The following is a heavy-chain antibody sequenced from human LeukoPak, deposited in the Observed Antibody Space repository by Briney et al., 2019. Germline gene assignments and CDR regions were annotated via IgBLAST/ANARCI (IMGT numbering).Heavy chain of an antibody. D-gene: IGHD3-22*01. CDR3: ARIGYYYDSSGYSYYFDY. Sequence: SGGSLRLSCAASGFTFSSYWMHWVRHAPGKGLVWVSRINSDGSSTSYADSVKGRFTISRDNAKNSLYLQMNSLRAEDTAVYYCARIGYYYDSSGYSYYFDYWGQGTLVTVSS. J-gene: IGHJ4*02. CDR2: INSDGSST. CDR1: GFTFSSYW. V-gene: IGHV3-74*01.